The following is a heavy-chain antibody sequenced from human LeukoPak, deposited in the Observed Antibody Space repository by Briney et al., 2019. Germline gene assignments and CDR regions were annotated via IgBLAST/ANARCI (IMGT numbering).Heavy chain of an antibody. CDR2: IYHSGST. CDR1: GYSISSGYY. D-gene: IGHD5-18*01. Sequence: PSETLSLTCTVSGYSISSGYYWGWIRQPPGKGLEWIGSIYHSGSTYYNPSLKSRVTISVDTSKNQFSLKLSSVTAADTAVYYCAREHTGDTAMVTGFDYWGQGTLVTVSS. V-gene: IGHV4-38-2*02. J-gene: IGHJ4*02. CDR3: AREHTGDTAMVTGFDY.